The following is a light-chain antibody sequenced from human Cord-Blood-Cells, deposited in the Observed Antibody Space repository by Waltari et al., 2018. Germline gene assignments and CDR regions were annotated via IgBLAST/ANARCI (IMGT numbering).Light chain of an antibody. Sequence: QSALPQPASVSGSPGQSFTISCTGPSIDVGGYNLVSWYQQHPGKAPKLMIYEVSKRPSGVSNRFSGSKSGNTASLTISGLQAEDEADYYCCSYAGSWVFGGGTKLTVL. CDR1: SIDVGGYNL. CDR3: CSYAGSWV. CDR2: EVS. V-gene: IGLV2-23*02. J-gene: IGLJ3*02.